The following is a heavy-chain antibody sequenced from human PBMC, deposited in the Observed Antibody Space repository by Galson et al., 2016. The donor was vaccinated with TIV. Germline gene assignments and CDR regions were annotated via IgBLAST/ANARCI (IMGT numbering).Heavy chain of an antibody. CDR2: ISFNSGDK. CDR1: GFTFGDYA. CDR3: TKDIAYGDTSNVDAFEI. Sequence: SLRLSCAASGFTFGDYAMHWVRQVPGKGLEWVAGISFNSGDKGYADSVKGRFTISRDNAKNSLYLQMNSLRVEDMALYYCTKDIAYGDTSNVDAFEIWGRRTMVTITS. J-gene: IGHJ3*02. V-gene: IGHV3-9*03. D-gene: IGHD2-2*01.